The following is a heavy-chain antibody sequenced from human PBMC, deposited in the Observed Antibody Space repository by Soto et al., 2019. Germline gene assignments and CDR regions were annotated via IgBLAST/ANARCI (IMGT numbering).Heavy chain of an antibody. Sequence: EVQLLESGGGLVQPGGSLRLSCAASGFTFSSYAMSWVRQAPGKGLAWVSAISGSGGSTYYADSVKGRFTISRDNSKNTLYLQMNSLRAEDTAVYYCAKDLGYFDWSWGFDYWGQGTLVTVSS. V-gene: IGHV3-23*01. CDR2: ISGSGGST. CDR1: GFTFSSYA. CDR3: AKDLGYFDWSWGFDY. J-gene: IGHJ4*02. D-gene: IGHD3-9*01.